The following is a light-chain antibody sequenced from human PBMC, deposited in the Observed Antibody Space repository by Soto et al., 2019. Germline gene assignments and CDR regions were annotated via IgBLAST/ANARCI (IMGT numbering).Light chain of an antibody. J-gene: IGKJ1*01. Sequence: DIQMTRSPSSLSASVGDRVTITCRASQSISSWLAWYQQKPGKAPKLLIYDASSLESGVPSRFSGSGSGTELTLTISSLQPDDFATYYGQQYNSARWTFGQGTKVEIK. V-gene: IGKV1-5*01. CDR2: DAS. CDR3: QQYNSARWT. CDR1: QSISSW.